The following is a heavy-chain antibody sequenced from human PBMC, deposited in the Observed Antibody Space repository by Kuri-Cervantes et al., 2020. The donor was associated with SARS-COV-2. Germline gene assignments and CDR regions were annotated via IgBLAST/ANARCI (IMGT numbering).Heavy chain of an antibody. Sequence: LSLTCAASGFTFSSYGMHWVRQAPGKGLEWVAFIRYDGSNKYYADSVKGRFTISRDNSKNTLYLQMNSLRAEDTAVYYRAKEGYGDYLYFDYWGQGTLVTVSS. V-gene: IGHV3-30*02. CDR1: GFTFSSYG. D-gene: IGHD4-17*01. J-gene: IGHJ4*02. CDR2: IRYDGSNK. CDR3: AKEGYGDYLYFDY.